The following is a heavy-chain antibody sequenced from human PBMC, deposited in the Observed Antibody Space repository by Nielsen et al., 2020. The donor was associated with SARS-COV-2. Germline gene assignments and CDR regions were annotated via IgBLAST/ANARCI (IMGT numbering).Heavy chain of an antibody. D-gene: IGHD1-26*01. J-gene: IGHJ6*02. CDR1: GFTFSTYA. Sequence: GGSLRLSCAASGFTFSTYAMSWVRQAPGKGLEWVSSISSSSSYIYYADSVKGRFTISRDNAKNSLYLQMNSLRAEDTAVYYCARDSRGGSSHLFYCYGMDVWGQGTTVTVSS. CDR3: ARDSRGGSSHLFYCYGMDV. CDR2: ISSSSSYI. V-gene: IGHV3-21*01.